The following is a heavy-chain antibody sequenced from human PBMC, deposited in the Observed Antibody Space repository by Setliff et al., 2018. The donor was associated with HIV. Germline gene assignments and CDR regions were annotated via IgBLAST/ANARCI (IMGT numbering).Heavy chain of an antibody. J-gene: IGHJ4*02. CDR2: IYYSGST. D-gene: IGHD6-13*01. V-gene: IGHV4-31*03. CDR3: ASLAAGRSYYFDY. CDR1: GGSISSSGYY. Sequence: PSETLSLTCTVSGGSISSSGYYWSWIRQHPGKGLEWIGYIYYSGSTYYNPSLKSRVTISLDTSKNQFSLKLSSVTAADTAMYYCASLAAGRSYYFDYWGQGTLVTVS.